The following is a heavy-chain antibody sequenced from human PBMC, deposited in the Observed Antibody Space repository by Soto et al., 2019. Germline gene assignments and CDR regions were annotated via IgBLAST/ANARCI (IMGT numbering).Heavy chain of an antibody. J-gene: IGHJ5*02. CDR3: ARDKPYVAAAGNRWFDP. CDR2: INAGNGNT. D-gene: IGHD6-13*01. V-gene: IGHV1-3*01. Sequence: QVPLVQSGAEVKKPGASVKVSCKASGYTFTSYAMHWVRQAPGQRLEWMGWINAGNGNTKYSQKFQGRVTITRDTSASTAYMELSSLRSEDTAVYYCARDKPYVAAAGNRWFDPWGQGTLVTVSS. CDR1: GYTFTSYA.